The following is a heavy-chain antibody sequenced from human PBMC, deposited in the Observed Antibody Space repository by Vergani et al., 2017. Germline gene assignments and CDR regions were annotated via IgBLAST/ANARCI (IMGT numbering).Heavy chain of an antibody. Sequence: QVQLVQSGAEVKKPGSSVKVSCKASGGTFSSYAISWVRQAPGQGLEWMGGIIPIFGTANYAQKFQGRVTSTADESTISAYMGLSSLRSEDTAVYYCARERGAQILTGYYPTDDAFDIWGQGTMVTVSS. V-gene: IGHV1-69*01. CDR1: GGTFSSYA. CDR3: ARERGAQILTGYYPTDDAFDI. D-gene: IGHD3-9*01. J-gene: IGHJ3*02. CDR2: IIPIFGTA.